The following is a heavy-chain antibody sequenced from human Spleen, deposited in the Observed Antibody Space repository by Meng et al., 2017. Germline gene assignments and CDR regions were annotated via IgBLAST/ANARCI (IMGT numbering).Heavy chain of an antibody. D-gene: IGHD5-18*01. CDR1: VGAFSCYY. V-gene: IGHV4-34*01. J-gene: IGHJ4*02. CDR2: INHRGST. CDR3: ARGRDYTAMVPMGFYFDY. Sequence: VHEPHWGAGLLKHSEAQCLSGAVYVGAFSCYYWCCIRHPPGNGLEVVAEINHRGSTSYSPSRRSRVTISVDTSKNQFSLKLISVTAADTAVYYCARGRDYTAMVPMGFYFDYWGQGTLVTVSS.